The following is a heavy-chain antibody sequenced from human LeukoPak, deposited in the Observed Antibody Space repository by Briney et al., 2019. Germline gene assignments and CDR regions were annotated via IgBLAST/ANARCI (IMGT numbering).Heavy chain of an antibody. CDR1: GFTFSGYS. V-gene: IGHV3-21*01. CDR3: AREVSEGFDF. CDR2: FGTRSTSI. Sequence: GGSLGLSCTASGFTFSGYSMNWIRQAPGKGLEWVSSFGTRSTSIYHAGSVKGRFAISRDNAKNSLYLQMNSLRAEDTALYYCAREVSEGFDFWGQGTLVTVSS. D-gene: IGHD3-22*01. J-gene: IGHJ4*02.